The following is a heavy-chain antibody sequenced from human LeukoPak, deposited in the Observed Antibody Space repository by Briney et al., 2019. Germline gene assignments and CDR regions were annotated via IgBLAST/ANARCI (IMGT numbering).Heavy chain of an antibody. J-gene: IGHJ1*01. Sequence: GGSLRLSCAASEFSVGSNYMTWVRQAPGKGLEWVSLIYSGGSTYYADSVKGRFTISRDNSKNTLYLQMNSLRAEDTAVYYCARGYYDSSGFEYIQDWGQGTLVTVSS. D-gene: IGHD3-22*01. V-gene: IGHV3-66*01. CDR1: EFSVGSNY. CDR3: ARGYYDSSGFEYIQD. CDR2: IYSGGST.